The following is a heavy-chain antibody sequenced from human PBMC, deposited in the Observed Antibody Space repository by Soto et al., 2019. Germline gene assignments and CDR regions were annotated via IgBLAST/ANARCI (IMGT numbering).Heavy chain of an antibody. D-gene: IGHD2-15*01. CDR3: ARDAPGCSGGSCYSFGAFDI. V-gene: IGHV3-53*04. J-gene: IGHJ3*02. CDR2: IYSGGST. Sequence: GGSLRLSCAASGFTVSSNYMSWVRQAPGKGLEWVSVIYSGGSTYYADSVKGRFTISRHNSKNTLYLQMNSLRAEDTAVYYCARDAPGCSGGSCYSFGAFDIWGQGTMVTVSS. CDR1: GFTVSSNY.